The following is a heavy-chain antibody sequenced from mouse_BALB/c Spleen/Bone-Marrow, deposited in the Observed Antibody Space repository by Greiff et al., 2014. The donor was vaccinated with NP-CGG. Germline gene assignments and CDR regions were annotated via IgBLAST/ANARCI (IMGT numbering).Heavy chain of an antibody. D-gene: IGHD2-14*01. V-gene: IGHV1S130*01. Sequence: VQLQQSGSVLVRPGTSVKLSCKASGYTFTSSWIHWARQRPGQGLEWIGEIHPNSGNTNYNEKFKGKATLTIDTSSSTAYVDLSSLTSEDSAVYYCAIHHRYAYYFDCWGQGTILTVSS. CDR2: IHPNSGNT. CDR1: GYTFTSSW. CDR3: AIHHRYAYYFDC. J-gene: IGHJ2*01.